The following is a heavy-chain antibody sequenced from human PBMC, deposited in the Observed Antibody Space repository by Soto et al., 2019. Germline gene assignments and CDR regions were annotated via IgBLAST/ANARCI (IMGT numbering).Heavy chain of an antibody. Sequence: SETLSLTCAVYGGSFSGYYWSWIRQPPGKGLEWIGEINHSGSTNYNPSLKSRVTISVDTPKNQFSLKLSSVTAADTAVYYCARGAIIAAAGTVGGMDVWGQGTTVTVSS. J-gene: IGHJ6*02. CDR2: INHSGST. D-gene: IGHD6-13*01. CDR1: GGSFSGYY. CDR3: ARGAIIAAAGTVGGMDV. V-gene: IGHV4-34*01.